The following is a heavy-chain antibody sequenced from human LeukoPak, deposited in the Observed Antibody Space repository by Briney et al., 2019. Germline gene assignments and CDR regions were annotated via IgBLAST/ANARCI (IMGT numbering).Heavy chain of an antibody. CDR3: ATFPPRAYYFAT. D-gene: IGHD3-10*01. CDR2: ISDTGVHT. J-gene: IGHJ5*01. V-gene: IGHV3-23*01. Sequence: GGSLRLSCVGSAFTFSSFAMSWVRQAPGKGLEWVSSISDTGVHTYYADSVKGRFTISRDNSRNTLYLQMNILRAEDTAIYYCATFPPRAYYFATWGHRTLVTVSS. CDR1: AFTFSSFA.